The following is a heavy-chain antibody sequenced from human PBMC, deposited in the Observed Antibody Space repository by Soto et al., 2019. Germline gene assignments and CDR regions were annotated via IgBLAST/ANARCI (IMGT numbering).Heavy chain of an antibody. Sequence: ASVKVSCKASGGTFSSSTISWVRQAPGQGLEWMGRIIPILGIANYAQKFQGRVTITADKSTSTAYMELSSLRSEDTAVYYCAREMGEGCSSTSCYLAVANDAFDIWRQGTMVTVSS. J-gene: IGHJ3*02. V-gene: IGHV1-69*04. CDR3: AREMGEGCSSTSCYLAVANDAFDI. CDR2: IIPILGIA. CDR1: GGTFSSST. D-gene: IGHD2-2*01.